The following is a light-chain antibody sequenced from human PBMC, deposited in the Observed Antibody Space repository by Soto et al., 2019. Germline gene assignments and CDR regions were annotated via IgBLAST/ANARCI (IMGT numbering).Light chain of an antibody. Sequence: DIQMTQSPSSLSASVGDGVTITCRASQSISSYLNWYQQKPGKAPKFLIYAASSLQSGVPSRFSGSGSGTDFTLTISSLQPEDFATYYCQQSYSTPRTFGQGTKVDI. V-gene: IGKV1-39*01. CDR2: AAS. CDR3: QQSYSTPRT. CDR1: QSISSY. J-gene: IGKJ1*01.